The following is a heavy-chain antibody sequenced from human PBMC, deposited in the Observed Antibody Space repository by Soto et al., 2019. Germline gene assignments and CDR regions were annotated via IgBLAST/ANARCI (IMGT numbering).Heavy chain of an antibody. D-gene: IGHD1-1*01. Sequence: QITLKESGPTLVKPTQTLTLTCSFSGFSFSTPGVGVGWLRQPPRKPLEWLPLIYWDDDKRYRASLSSRLTITKDTSRNQVVLIMTNMDPLDTGTYYCAHSPPYHTNWDPESWGQGTMVTVSS. J-gene: IGHJ5*02. CDR2: IYWDDDK. CDR1: GFSFSTPGVG. V-gene: IGHV2-5*02. CDR3: AHSPPYHTNWDPES.